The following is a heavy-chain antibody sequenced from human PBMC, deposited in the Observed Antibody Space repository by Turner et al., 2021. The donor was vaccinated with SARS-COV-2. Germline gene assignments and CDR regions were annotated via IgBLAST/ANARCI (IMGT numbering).Heavy chain of an antibody. D-gene: IGHD5-12*01. CDR3: STRWDIVGRANGLDV. CDR1: GYSLTELS. CDR2: LDLEAHET. V-gene: IGHV1-24*01. J-gene: IGHJ6*02. Sequence: QVQLAQSGAEVKKPGASVKVSCKVSGYSLTELSIHWVRQAPGKGLDWIGSLDLEAHETIRAQKFQNRIILSEDKSSDTAVMELSGLRFEDTAIYYCSTRWDIVGRANGLDVWGQGTRVTVSS.